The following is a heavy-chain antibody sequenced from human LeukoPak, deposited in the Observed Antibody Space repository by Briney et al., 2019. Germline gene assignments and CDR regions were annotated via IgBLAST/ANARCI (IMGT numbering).Heavy chain of an antibody. CDR1: GFTFSSYA. J-gene: IGHJ3*02. CDR2: ISGSGGRT. V-gene: IGHV3-23*01. CDR3: AQTKYQLLSDAFDI. D-gene: IGHD2-2*01. Sequence: GGSLRLSCAASGFTFSSYAMTWVRQAPGKGLEWVSTISGSGGRTYSADSVKGRFTISRDNSKNTLYLQMNSLRAEDTAVYYCAQTKYQLLSDAFDIWGQGTMVTVSS.